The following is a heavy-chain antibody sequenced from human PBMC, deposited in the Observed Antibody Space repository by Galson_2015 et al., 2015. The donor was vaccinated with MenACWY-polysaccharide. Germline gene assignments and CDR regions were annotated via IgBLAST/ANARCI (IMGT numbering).Heavy chain of an antibody. CDR2: VYAGVST. J-gene: IGHJ4*02. Sequence: GTLSLPCRVSGGSISGSYWSWIRQPAGKGLERIGRVYAGVSTTYNPSLKSRVTISIDTSKNQFSLKLTSVTAADTAVYFCARDTTGIAASAVYWGQGTLVTVSS. CDR3: ARDTTGIAASAVY. V-gene: IGHV4-4*07. D-gene: IGHD6-13*01. CDR1: GGSISGSY.